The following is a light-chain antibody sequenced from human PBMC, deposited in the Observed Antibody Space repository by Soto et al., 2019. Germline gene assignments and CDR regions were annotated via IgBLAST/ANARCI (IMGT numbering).Light chain of an antibody. V-gene: IGKV1-39*01. Sequence: DIQMTQSPSSLSASIGDRVTITCRASQTISNFLNWYQQRPGTAPKLLIHVASTLKSGAPSRFSGSGSGTEFSLTITNVQPEDSATYYCQQTYSTIVTFGGGTKVEV. CDR1: QTISNF. CDR2: VAS. CDR3: QQTYSTIVT. J-gene: IGKJ4*01.